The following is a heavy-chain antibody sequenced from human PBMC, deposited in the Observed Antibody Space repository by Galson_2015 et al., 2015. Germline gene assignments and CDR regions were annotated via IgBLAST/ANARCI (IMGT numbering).Heavy chain of an antibody. Sequence: SVKVSCKASGGTFSSYFLNWVRQAPGQGLVWMGRIIPFVGLVDYAQKFQGRVTNTADKFTSTANMELSSLTSEDTAVYYCAREGTSVVTNYYGMDVWGQGTTVTVSS. V-gene: IGHV1-69*04. CDR3: AREGTSVVTNYYGMDV. CDR2: IIPFVGLV. D-gene: IGHD4-23*01. CDR1: GGTFSSYF. J-gene: IGHJ6*02.